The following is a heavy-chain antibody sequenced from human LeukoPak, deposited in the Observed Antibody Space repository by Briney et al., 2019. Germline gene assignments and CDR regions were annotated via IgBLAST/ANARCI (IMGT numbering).Heavy chain of an antibody. D-gene: IGHD2-21*02. J-gene: IGHJ4*02. CDR1: GVSFDDYY. Sequence: SETLSLTCAVSGVSFDDYYWSWVRQTPAKGLEWIGEINHSGYTNDSPSLKSRVTLSIDTSRKQFSLNLRSVTVADTGIYYCTRMTAGHDYWGQGTLVTVPS. V-gene: IGHV4-34*01. CDR2: INHSGYT. CDR3: TRMTAGHDY.